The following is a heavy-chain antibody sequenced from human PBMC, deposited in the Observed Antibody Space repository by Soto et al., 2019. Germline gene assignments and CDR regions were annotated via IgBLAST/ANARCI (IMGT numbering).Heavy chain of an antibody. CDR2: IYYSGST. V-gene: IGHV4-59*01. CDR3: AREAMIVPDFDY. CDR1: GGSISGYY. J-gene: IGHJ4*02. Sequence: SETLSLTCTVSGGSISGYYWSWIRQPPGKGLEWIGYIYYSGSTNYNPSLKSRVTISVDTSKNQFSLKLSSVTAEDTAVYYCAREAMIVPDFDYWGQGTLVTVSS. D-gene: IGHD3-22*01.